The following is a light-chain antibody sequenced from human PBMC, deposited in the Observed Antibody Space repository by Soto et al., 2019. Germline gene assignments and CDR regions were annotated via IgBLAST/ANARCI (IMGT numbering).Light chain of an antibody. CDR1: QSIASN. Sequence: IVMTQSPATLSVSPGERATLSCRASQSIASNLAWYQQKPGQAPRLLIYGASTRATGIPARFSGSGSGTKFTLTISSLEPEDFAVYYCQQYNNWPKTFGQGTKVDIK. J-gene: IGKJ1*01. CDR3: QQYNNWPKT. CDR2: GAS. V-gene: IGKV3-15*01.